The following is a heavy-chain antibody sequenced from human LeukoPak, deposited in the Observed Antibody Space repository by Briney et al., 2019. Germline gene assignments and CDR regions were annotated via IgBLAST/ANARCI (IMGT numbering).Heavy chain of an antibody. CDR1: GFTFSSYS. Sequence: PGGSLRLSCAASGFTFSSYSMNWVRQAPGKGLEWVSSISSSSSYIYYADSVKGRFTISRDNAKNSLYLQMNSPRAEDTAVYYCASQDIVVVPAAMQGPFDYWGQGTLVTVSS. J-gene: IGHJ4*02. V-gene: IGHV3-21*01. D-gene: IGHD2-2*01. CDR2: ISSSSSYI. CDR3: ASQDIVVVPAAMQGPFDY.